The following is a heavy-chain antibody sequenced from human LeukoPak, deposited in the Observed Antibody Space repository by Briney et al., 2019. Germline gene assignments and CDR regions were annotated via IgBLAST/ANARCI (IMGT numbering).Heavy chain of an antibody. CDR3: ARIKGSYYYYGMDV. V-gene: IGHV3-48*04. D-gene: IGHD3-10*01. Sequence: GGSLRLSCAASGFTFSSYSMNWVRQAPGKGLEWVSYISSSSSTIYYADSVKGRFTISRDNAKNALYLQMNSLRAEDTAVFYCARIKGSYYYYGMDVWGQGTTVTVSS. J-gene: IGHJ6*02. CDR2: ISSSSSTI. CDR1: GFTFSSYS.